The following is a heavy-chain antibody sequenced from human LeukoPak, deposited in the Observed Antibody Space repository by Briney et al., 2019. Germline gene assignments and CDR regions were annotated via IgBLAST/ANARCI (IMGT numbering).Heavy chain of an antibody. Sequence: GGSLRLSCAASGFTFSNYAMTWVRQAPGMGLEWFSTISSGGGGSTFYADSVKGRFTISRDNSKNTLYLQMNSLRVEDTAVYYCAKGGQPYYFDYWGQGTLVTVSS. D-gene: IGHD3-16*01. J-gene: IGHJ4*02. V-gene: IGHV3-23*01. CDR2: ISSGGGGST. CDR1: GFTFSNYA. CDR3: AKGGQPYYFDY.